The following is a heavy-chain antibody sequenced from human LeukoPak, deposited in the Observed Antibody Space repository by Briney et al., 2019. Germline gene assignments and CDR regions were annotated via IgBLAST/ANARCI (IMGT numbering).Heavy chain of an antibody. Sequence: SETLSLTCAVYGGSFTTYYGTWIRQPPGKGLEWIGEINLRGTTNYNPSLKSRVTISLDTSKNQFSLKLSSVTAADTAVYYCARGQGDGYNYGGAFDIWGQGTMVTVSS. CDR3: ARGQGDGYNYGGAFDI. CDR1: GGSFTTYY. CDR2: INLRGTT. V-gene: IGHV4-34*01. D-gene: IGHD5-24*01. J-gene: IGHJ3*02.